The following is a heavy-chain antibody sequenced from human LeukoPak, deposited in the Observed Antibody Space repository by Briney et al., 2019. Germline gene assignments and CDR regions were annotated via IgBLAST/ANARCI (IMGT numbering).Heavy chain of an antibody. Sequence: SETLSLTCGVSGGSFSGHYWSWLRQPPGKGLEWIGEISHTGTTHSNPSLKSRVTISVDTPKNQFSLRLTSVTAADTAVYYCARNPTSKTMSRDSFDIWGQGTFVTVSS. J-gene: IGHJ3*02. V-gene: IGHV4-34*01. D-gene: IGHD3-10*02. CDR2: ISHTGTT. CDR1: GGSFSGHY. CDR3: ARNPTSKTMSRDSFDI.